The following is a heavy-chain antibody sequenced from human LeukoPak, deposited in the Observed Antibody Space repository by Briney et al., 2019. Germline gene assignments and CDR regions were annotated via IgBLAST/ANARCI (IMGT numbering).Heavy chain of an antibody. D-gene: IGHD6-19*01. J-gene: IGHJ4*02. CDR3: ARDHISSGWYVGFDY. Sequence: GASLKLSCAASGFTFSNYAMNWVRQAPGKGLEWLSVIYSGGSTYYADSAKGRFTISRDNSKNTLYLQMNSLTVEDTAVYYCARDHISSGWYVGFDYWGQGTLVTVSS. CDR1: GFTFSNYA. CDR2: IYSGGST. V-gene: IGHV3-23*03.